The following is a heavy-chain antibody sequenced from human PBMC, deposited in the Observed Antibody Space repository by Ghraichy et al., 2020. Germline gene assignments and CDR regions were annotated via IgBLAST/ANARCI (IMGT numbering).Heavy chain of an antibody. CDR2: ICSNGGCT. D-gene: IGHD2-8*02. CDR1: GFTFNIYA. J-gene: IGHJ3*01. Sequence: GGSLRLSCAASGFTFNIYAMSWVRQAPGKGLEWVSAICSNGGCTFYADSVRGRFTISRDNSKNSLFLQMKSLRAEDTAVYYCVRGGTGSAPYSFDVWGQGTMVTVSS. CDR3: VRGGTGSAPYSFDV. V-gene: IGHV3-23*01.